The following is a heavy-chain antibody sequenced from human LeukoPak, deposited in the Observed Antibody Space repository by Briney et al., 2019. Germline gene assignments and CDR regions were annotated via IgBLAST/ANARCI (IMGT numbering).Heavy chain of an antibody. V-gene: IGHV4-31*03. CDR1: GGSISSADYY. Sequence: SQTLSLTCTVSGGSISSADYYWSWIRQPPGKGLEWIGFIYYSGCTSYNPSLKSRLTIPVDTSRNQFSLKLSSVTAADTAVYFCARTNPDWYFDLWGRGTLVTVSS. CDR3: ARTNPDWYFDL. CDR2: IYYSGCT. D-gene: IGHD1-14*01. J-gene: IGHJ2*01.